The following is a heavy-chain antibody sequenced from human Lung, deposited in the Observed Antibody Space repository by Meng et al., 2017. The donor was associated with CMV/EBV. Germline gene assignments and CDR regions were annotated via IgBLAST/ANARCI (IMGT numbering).Heavy chain of an antibody. CDR3: AREQGYFSSKHYYYHLDV. Sequence: GESXRLSCAASGFIVSDNYMNWVRQAPGKGLEWISIIYSNENTYYADSVKGRFTISRDNSKNTLYLQMNSLRAEDTAVYYCAREQGYFSSKHYYYHLDVWXQGTTVTVSS. D-gene: IGHD6-6*01. CDR2: IYSNENT. V-gene: IGHV3-53*01. J-gene: IGHJ6*02. CDR1: GFIVSDNY.